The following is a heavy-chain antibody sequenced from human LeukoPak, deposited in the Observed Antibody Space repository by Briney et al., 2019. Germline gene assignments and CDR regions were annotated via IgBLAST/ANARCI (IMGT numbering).Heavy chain of an antibody. CDR1: GFTFSTYW. Sequence: GGSLRLSCAASGFTFSTYWVHWVRQAPGKGLEWVSFIYSDNTHYSDSVKGRFTISRDNSKNTLYLQMNSLRSEDTAVYYCARAATPAGYVRFYYYYMDVWGKGTTVTVSS. V-gene: IGHV3-53*05. CDR3: ARAATPAGYVRFYYYYMDV. J-gene: IGHJ6*03. D-gene: IGHD2-2*01. CDR2: IYSDNT.